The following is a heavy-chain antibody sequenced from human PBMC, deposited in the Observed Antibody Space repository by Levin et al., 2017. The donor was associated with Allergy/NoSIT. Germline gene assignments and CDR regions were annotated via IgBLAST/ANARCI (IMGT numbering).Heavy chain of an antibody. CDR3: AIGYSGNFDY. Sequence: LSLPCAASGFTFSSSAMSWVRQAPGKGLEWVSAISGSGGSTYYADSVKGRFTISRDNSKNTLYLQMNSLRAEDTAVYYCAIGYSGNFDYWGQGTLVTVSS. CDR1: GFTFSSSA. V-gene: IGHV3-23*01. J-gene: IGHJ4*02. D-gene: IGHD4-23*01. CDR2: ISGSGGST.